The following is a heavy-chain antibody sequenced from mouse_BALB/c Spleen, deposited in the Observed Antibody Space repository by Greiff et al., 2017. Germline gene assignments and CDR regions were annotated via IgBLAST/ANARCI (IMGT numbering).Heavy chain of an antibody. D-gene: IGHD2-4*01. CDR2: ISTYYGDA. Sequence: VQLQQSGAELVRPGVSVKISCKGSGYTFTDYAMHWVKQSHAKSLEWIGVISTYYGDASYNQKFKGKATMTVDKSSSTAYMELARLTSEDSAIYYCARTDDCEGVACWGQGTLVTVSA. CDR1: GYTFTDYA. CDR3: ARTDDCEGVAC. J-gene: IGHJ3*01. V-gene: IGHV1S137*01.